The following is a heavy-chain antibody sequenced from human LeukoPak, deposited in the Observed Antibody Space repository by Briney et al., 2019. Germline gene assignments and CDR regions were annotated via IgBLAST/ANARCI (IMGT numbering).Heavy chain of an antibody. D-gene: IGHD1-26*01. CDR3: ARDVLGATCGFDY. Sequence: GASVKVSCKASGYPFTRNGASGVRHAPGRGLECRGGIGSDKDNTKYAQNFQGRVSITADRSTTTVYMELKRLTSDDKAVSYCARDVLGATCGFDYWGQGTLVTVSS. J-gene: IGHJ4*02. V-gene: IGHV1-18*01. CDR2: IGSDKDNT. CDR1: GYPFTRNG.